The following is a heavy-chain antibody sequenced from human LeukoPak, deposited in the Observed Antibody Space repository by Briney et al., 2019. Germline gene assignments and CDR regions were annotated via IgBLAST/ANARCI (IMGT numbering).Heavy chain of an antibody. CDR3: ARESPPDYYDSSGSDY. CDR2: INTNTGNP. J-gene: IGHJ4*02. V-gene: IGHV7-4-1*02. Sequence: ASVKVSCKASGYTFTSYAMNWVRQAPGQGLEWMGWINTNTGNPTYAQGFTGRFVFSLDTSVSTAYLQISSLKAEDTAVYYCARESPPDYYDSSGSDYWGQGTLVTVSS. CDR1: GYTFTSYA. D-gene: IGHD3-22*01.